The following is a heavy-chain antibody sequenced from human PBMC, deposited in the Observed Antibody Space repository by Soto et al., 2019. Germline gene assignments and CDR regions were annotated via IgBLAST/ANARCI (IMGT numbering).Heavy chain of an antibody. D-gene: IGHD3-16*01. J-gene: IGHJ4*02. V-gene: IGHV3-30*18. CDR1: GFTFSSYG. CDR2: ISYDGSNK. CDR3: SKRKLRGEYFDY. Sequence: QVQLVESGGGVVQPGRSLRLSCAASGFTFSSYGMHWVRQAPGKGLEWVAVISYDGSNKYYADSVKGRFTISRDNSQNTLKLQMSGLRAEDTAVYYGSKRKLRGEYFDYWGQGTLVTVSS.